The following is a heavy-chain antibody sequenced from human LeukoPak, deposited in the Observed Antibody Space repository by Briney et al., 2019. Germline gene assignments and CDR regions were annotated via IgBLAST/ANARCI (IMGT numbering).Heavy chain of an antibody. CDR1: GYPISSGYY. D-gene: IGHD1-26*01. CDR2: IYHSGST. J-gene: IGHJ4*02. CDR3: ARHTLGVVGATAYFDY. Sequence: PSETLSLTCAVSGYPISSGYYWGWIRQPPGKGLEWIGSIYHSGSTYYNPSLKSRVTISVDTSKNQFSLKLSSVTAADTAVYYCARHTLGVVGATAYFDYWGQGTLVTVSS. V-gene: IGHV4-38-2*01.